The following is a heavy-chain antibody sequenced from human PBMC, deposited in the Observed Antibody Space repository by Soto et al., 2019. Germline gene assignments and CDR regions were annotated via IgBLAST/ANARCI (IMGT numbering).Heavy chain of an antibody. CDR3: ARDRFCAEDY. CDR1: GFTFSSYG. CDR2: IWYDGSNK. Sequence: QVQLVESGGSVVQPGRSLRLSCAASGFTFSSYGMHWVRQAPGKGLESVAVIWYDGSNKHYPNSVKGRFAISRDNSKNTLYVQMNSLRAEDTAVFYCARDRFCAEDYWGQGTLVTVPS. J-gene: IGHJ4*02. V-gene: IGHV3-33*01.